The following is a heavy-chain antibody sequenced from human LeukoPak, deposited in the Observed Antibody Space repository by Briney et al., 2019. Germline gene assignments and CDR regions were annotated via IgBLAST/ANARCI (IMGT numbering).Heavy chain of an antibody. CDR2: IKQDGSEK. V-gene: IGHV3-7*03. Sequence: GGSLRLSCAASGFTFSSYWMSWVRQAPGKGLEWVANIKQDGSEKYYVDSVKGRFTISRDNAKNSLYLQMNSLRSDDTAVYYCARVNYYDSSGQYVGYYYMDVWGKGTTVTVSS. CDR3: ARVNYYDSSGQYVGYYYMDV. D-gene: IGHD3-22*01. CDR1: GFTFSSYW. J-gene: IGHJ6*03.